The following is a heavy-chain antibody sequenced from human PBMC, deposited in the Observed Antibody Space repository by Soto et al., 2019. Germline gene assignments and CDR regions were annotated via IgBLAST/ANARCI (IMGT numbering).Heavy chain of an antibody. CDR1: GFTFSEHS. Sequence: SLRLSCSASGFTFSEHSMHWVRQAPGKGLQYVSTISSDGDITYYADSVKGRFTISRDNSKNTLYLQMNSLRPEDTAVYYCVKVSTFYDILTGYYSTNFFDPWGQGTLVTVSS. V-gene: IGHV3-64D*06. CDR2: ISSDGDIT. CDR3: VKVSTFYDILTGYYSTNFFDP. J-gene: IGHJ5*02. D-gene: IGHD3-9*01.